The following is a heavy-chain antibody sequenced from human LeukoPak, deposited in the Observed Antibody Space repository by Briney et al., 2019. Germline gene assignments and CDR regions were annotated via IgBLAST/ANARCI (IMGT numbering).Heavy chain of an antibody. CDR3: ATGDGYNFDY. CDR1: GGSISSYY. D-gene: IGHD5-24*01. V-gene: IGHV4-59*01. J-gene: IGHJ4*02. CDR2: IYYSGST. Sequence: PSETLSLTCTVSGGSISSYYWSWIRQPPGKGLEWIGYIYYSGSTNYNPSLKSRVTISVDTSKNQFSLKLSSVTAVDTAVYYCATGDGYNFDYWGQGTLVTVSS.